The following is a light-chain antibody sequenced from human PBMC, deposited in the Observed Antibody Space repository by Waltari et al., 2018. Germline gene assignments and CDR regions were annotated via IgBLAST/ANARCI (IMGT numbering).Light chain of an antibody. V-gene: IGKV1-33*01. CDR3: QQYDNLPV. CDR1: RDISNY. J-gene: IGKJ3*01. CDR2: DAS. Sequence: DIQMTQSPSSLSASVGDRVTITCQPSRDISNYLIWYQQKPGKAPKLLVYDASNLETGVPSRFSGSGSGTDFTFTISSLQPEDIATYYCQQYDNLPVFGPGTKVDIK.